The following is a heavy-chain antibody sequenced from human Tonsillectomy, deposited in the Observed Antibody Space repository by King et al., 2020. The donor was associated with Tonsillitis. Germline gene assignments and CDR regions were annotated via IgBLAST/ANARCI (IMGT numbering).Heavy chain of an antibody. D-gene: IGHD3-22*01. CDR3: AGGGTYYFYSNALGDDAFDI. V-gene: IGHV4-59*01. Sequence: QLQESGPGLVKPSETLSLTCTVSGGSISSYYWSWIRQPPGKGLEWIGNIYYSGSTNCNPSLKSRVTISVDTSKKQFSLKLSSVTAADTAVYYCAGGGTYYFYSNALGDDAFDIWGQGTMVTVSS. CDR1: GGSISSYY. CDR2: IYYSGST. J-gene: IGHJ3*02.